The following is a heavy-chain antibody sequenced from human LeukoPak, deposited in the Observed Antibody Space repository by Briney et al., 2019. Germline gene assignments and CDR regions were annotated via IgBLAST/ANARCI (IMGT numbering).Heavy chain of an antibody. D-gene: IGHD3-16*01. J-gene: IGHJ5*02. CDR1: GFTFSSYA. CDR2: IGGRGGST. Sequence: LPGGSLRLSCAASGFTFSSYAMSWVRQAPGKGLEWVSAIGGRGGSTYYADSVGGRFTISRDNSKDMVYLQMNSLKVEDTATYYCGKEGGAWGQGTKVTVSS. CDR3: GKEGGA. V-gene: IGHV3-23*01.